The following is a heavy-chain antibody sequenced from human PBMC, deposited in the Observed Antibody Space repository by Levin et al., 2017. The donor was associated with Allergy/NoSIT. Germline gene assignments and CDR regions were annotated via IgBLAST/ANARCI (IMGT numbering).Heavy chain of an antibody. CDR2: IKSKTDGGTT. CDR1: GFTFSNAW. CDR3: TTNSGSFSPYYYGMDV. V-gene: IGHV3-15*01. D-gene: IGHD1-26*01. J-gene: IGHJ6*02. Sequence: TGGSLRLSCAASGFTFSNAWMSWVRQAPGKGLEWVGRIKSKTDGGTTDYAAPVKGRFTISRDDSKNTLYLQMNSLKTEDTAVYYCTTNSGSFSPYYYGMDVWGQGTTVTVSS.